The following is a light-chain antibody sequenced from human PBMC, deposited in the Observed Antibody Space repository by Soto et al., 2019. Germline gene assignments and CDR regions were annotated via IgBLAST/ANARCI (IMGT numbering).Light chain of an antibody. CDR3: QQYNTYRT. CDR2: QAS. Sequence: DIQITHSPSTLSASVGDGLPITCRASQSVSTSLAWYQQKPGIAPKLLIYQASSLKNGVPSRFSGSGSGTEFTLTISSLQPDDFATYYCQQYNTYRTFGQGTKVDIK. J-gene: IGKJ1*01. V-gene: IGKV1-5*03. CDR1: QSVSTS.